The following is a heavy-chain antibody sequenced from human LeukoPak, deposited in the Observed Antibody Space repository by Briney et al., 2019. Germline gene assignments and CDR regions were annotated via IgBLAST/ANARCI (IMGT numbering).Heavy chain of an antibody. CDR3: ARVGYSYGSPYYFDY. CDR1: GFTFSSYW. J-gene: IGHJ4*02. V-gene: IGHV3-7*01. CDR2: IKQDGSEK. D-gene: IGHD5-18*01. Sequence: PGGSLRLSCAASGFTFSSYWMSWVRQAPGKGLEWVANIKQDGSEKYYVDSVKGRFTISRDNAKNSLYLQMNSLRAEDTAVYYCARVGYSYGSPYYFDYWGQGTLVTVSS.